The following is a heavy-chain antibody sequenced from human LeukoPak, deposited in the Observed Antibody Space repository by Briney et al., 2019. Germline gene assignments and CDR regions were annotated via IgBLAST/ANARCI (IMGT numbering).Heavy chain of an antibody. Sequence: PLETLSLTCTVSGGSISSSSYYWGWIRQPPGKGLEWIGSIYYSGSTYYNPSLKSRVTISVDTSKNQFSLKLSSVTAADTAVYYCARHHRVYQLLSDFDYWGQGTLVTVSS. V-gene: IGHV4-39*01. J-gene: IGHJ4*02. CDR1: GGSISSSSYY. CDR2: IYYSGST. CDR3: ARHHRVYQLLSDFDY. D-gene: IGHD2-2*01.